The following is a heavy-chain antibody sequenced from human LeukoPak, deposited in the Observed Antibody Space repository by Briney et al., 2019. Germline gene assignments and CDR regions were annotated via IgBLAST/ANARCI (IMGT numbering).Heavy chain of an antibody. J-gene: IGHJ4*02. CDR3: ARGTSQYSALR. V-gene: IGHV4-59*01. CDR1: GGSISSYY. Sequence: PSETLSLTCTVSGGSISSYYWSWIRQPPGKGLEWIGHIYYSGSTNYNPSLKSRVTISVDTSKNQFSLKLSSVTAADTAVYYCARGTSQYSALRWGQGTLVTVSS. D-gene: IGHD1-26*01. CDR2: IYYSGST.